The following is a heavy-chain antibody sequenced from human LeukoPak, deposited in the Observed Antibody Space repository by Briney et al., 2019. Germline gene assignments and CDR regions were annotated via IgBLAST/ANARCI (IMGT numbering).Heavy chain of an antibody. CDR3: AKDGSGGTFDP. V-gene: IGHV3-30*18. CDR2: ISYDGSNK. D-gene: IGHD2-15*01. J-gene: IGHJ6*02. CDR1: GFTFSSYG. Sequence: PGRSLRLSCAASGFTFSSYGMHWVRQAPGKGLEWVAVISYDGSNKYYADSVKGRFTISRDNSKNTLYLQMNSLRAEDTAVYYCAKDGSGGTFDPWGQGTTVTVSS.